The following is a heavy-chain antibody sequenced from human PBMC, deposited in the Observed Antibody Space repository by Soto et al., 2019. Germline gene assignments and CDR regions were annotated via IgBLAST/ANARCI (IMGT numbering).Heavy chain of an antibody. CDR3: AREGYCISTSCRHYDYYGMDV. D-gene: IGHD2-2*01. V-gene: IGHV1-18*01. CDR2: ISAYNGNT. J-gene: IGHJ6*02. CDR1: GYTFTSYG. Sequence: QVQLVQSGAEVKKPGASVKVSCKASGYTFTSYGISWVRQAPGQGLEWMGWISAYNGNTNYAQQLQGRVTMTTDTSTSTAYMELGSLRSDDTAVDYCAREGYCISTSCRHYDYYGMDVWGQGTTVTVSS.